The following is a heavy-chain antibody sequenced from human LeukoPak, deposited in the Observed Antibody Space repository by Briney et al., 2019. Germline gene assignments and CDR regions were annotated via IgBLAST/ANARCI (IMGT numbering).Heavy chain of an antibody. V-gene: IGHV4-34*01. CDR2: ISHSGST. Sequence: PSETLSLTCAVYGGSFSGYYWSWIRQPPGKGLEWIGEISHSGSTNYNPSLKSRITISVDTSKNQFSLKLISVTAADTAVYYCARMRVRGVFLYSFDYWGQGTLVTVSS. J-gene: IGHJ4*02. D-gene: IGHD3-10*01. CDR3: ARMRVRGVFLYSFDY. CDR1: GGSFSGYY.